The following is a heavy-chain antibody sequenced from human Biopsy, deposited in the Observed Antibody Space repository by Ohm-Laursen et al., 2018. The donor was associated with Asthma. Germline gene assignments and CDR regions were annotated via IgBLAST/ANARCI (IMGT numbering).Heavy chain of an antibody. V-gene: IGHV1-69*01. D-gene: IGHD6-19*01. CDR3: ARCRVGYSSGWSLLLKKIYYSGMDV. CDR2: IMTVFGTT. CDR1: GGTFSNFA. Sequence: VSSVKVSCKAPGGTFSNFAISWVRQAPGQGLEWLGGIMTVFGTTNYAQKFQGRVTITADESTSTAYMEVTSLRSEDTAIYYCARCRVGYSSGWSLLLKKIYYSGMDVWGQGTAVTVSS. J-gene: IGHJ6*02.